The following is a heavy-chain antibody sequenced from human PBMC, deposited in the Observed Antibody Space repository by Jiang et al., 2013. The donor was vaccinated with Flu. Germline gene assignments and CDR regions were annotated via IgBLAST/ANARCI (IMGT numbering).Heavy chain of an antibody. Sequence: VQLLESGGGVVQPGRSLRLSCAASGFTFSSYAMHWVRQAPGKGLEWVAVISYDGSNKYYADSVKGRFTISRDNSKNTLYLQMNSLRAEDTAVYYCAREDGSYVGSDYWGQGTLVTVSS. CDR1: GFTFSSYA. CDR2: ISYDGSNK. D-gene: IGHD1-26*01. CDR3: AREDGSYVGSDY. J-gene: IGHJ4*02. V-gene: IGHV3-30*04.